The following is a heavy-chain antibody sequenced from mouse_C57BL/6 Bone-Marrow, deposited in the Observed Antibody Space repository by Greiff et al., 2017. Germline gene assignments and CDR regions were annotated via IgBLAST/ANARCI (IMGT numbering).Heavy chain of an antibody. CDR1: GFTFNTYA. CDR3: VRDNYSNYYYAMDY. V-gene: IGHV10-3*01. D-gene: IGHD2-5*01. J-gene: IGHJ4*01. Sequence: EVQLQQSGGGLVQPKGSLKLSCAASGFTFNTYAMHWVRQAPGKGLEWVARIRSKSSNYATYYADSVKDRFTISRDDSQSMLYLQMNNLKTEDTAMYYCVRDNYSNYYYAMDYWGQGTSVTVSS. CDR2: IRSKSSNYAT.